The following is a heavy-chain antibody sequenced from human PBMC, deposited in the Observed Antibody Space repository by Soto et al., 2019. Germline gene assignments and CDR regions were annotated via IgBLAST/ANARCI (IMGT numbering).Heavy chain of an antibody. D-gene: IGHD3-10*01. CDR1: GDTFTSYG. CDR2: ISPYNDDT. J-gene: IGHJ4*02. CDR3: AIVHVMVRGVIHYFDD. V-gene: IGHV1-18*03. Sequence: GASAKVCSKACGDTFTSYGLSWARQAPGKGLERVRWISPYNDDTSYAKNYHDSDTMTTDTSTATTYMELRSLRYDDMAFYDCAIVHVMVRGVIHYFDDWGQGSLVAVSS.